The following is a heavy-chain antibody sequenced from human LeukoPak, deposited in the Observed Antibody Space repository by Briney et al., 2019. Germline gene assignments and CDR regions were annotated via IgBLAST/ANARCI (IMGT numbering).Heavy chain of an antibody. J-gene: IGHJ4*02. CDR1: GFTFSSYG. Sequence: GGSLRLSCAASGFTFSSYGMHWVRQAPGKGLEWVAFIRYDGSNKYYADSVKGRFTISRDNSKNTLYLQMNSLRAGDTAVYYCARSHSSGWFFDYWGQGTLVTVSS. CDR2: IRYDGSNK. CDR3: ARSHSSGWFFDY. V-gene: IGHV3-30*02. D-gene: IGHD6-19*01.